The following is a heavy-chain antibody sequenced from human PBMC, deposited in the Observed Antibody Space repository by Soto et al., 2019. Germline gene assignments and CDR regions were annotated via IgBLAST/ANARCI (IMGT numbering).Heavy chain of an antibody. CDR3: ARGVTTVTTFDY. J-gene: IGHJ4*02. Sequence: SETICLTCAVSCGSSSNGGCCCNFIQQTPGKGLEWIGYIYNSGSRSYNPSLKSRVTISVDRSKNQFSLKLSSVTAADTAVYYCARGVTTVTTFDYWGQGILVTVSS. CDR1: CGSSSNGGCC. CDR2: IYNSGSR. V-gene: IGHV4-30-2*01. D-gene: IGHD4-17*01.